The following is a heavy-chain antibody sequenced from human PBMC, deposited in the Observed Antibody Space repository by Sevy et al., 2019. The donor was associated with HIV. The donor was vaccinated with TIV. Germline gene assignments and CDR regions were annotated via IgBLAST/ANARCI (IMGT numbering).Heavy chain of an antibody. Sequence: SLRLSCAASGFTFSSFAMSWVRQAPGKGLEWVFAISATGGSTYYADSVKGRFTISRDNSKNTLYLQMNNLRAEDTAVYYCAKDRRSILYFFDHWGQGTLVTVSS. CDR2: ISATGGST. J-gene: IGHJ4*02. CDR3: AKDRRSILYFFDH. D-gene: IGHD2-21*01. CDR1: GFTFSSFA. V-gene: IGHV3-23*01.